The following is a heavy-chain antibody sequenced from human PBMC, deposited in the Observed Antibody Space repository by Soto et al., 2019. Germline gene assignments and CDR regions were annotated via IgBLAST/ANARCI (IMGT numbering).Heavy chain of an antibody. CDR3: ARDDDRPDNGLDM. D-gene: IGHD2-8*01. CDR1: GLTFRKYG. V-gene: IGHV3-33*05. Sequence: QVQLVESGGGVFRPGRSLNLSCEALGLTFRKYGMTWAGQAPAKGLEWVAVILHDGGDQRYGDSVKGRFTISRDNSKNTLYLQINSLRVEDTAVYYCARDDDRPDNGLDMWGQGTMVTVSS. CDR2: ILHDGGDQ. J-gene: IGHJ3*02.